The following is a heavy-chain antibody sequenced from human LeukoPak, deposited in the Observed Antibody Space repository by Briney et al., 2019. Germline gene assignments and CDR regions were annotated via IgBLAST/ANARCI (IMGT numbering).Heavy chain of an antibody. V-gene: IGHV4-34*01. CDR2: INHSGST. J-gene: IGHJ6*03. CDR3: ARVRFLLVRGVSLALYYYYMDV. D-gene: IGHD3-10*01. CDR1: GGSFSGYY. Sequence: SETLSLTCAVYGGSFSGYYWSWIRQPPGKGLEWIGEINHSGSTNYNPSLKSRVTISVDTSKNQFSLKLSSVTAADTAVYYCARVRFLLVRGVSLALYYYYMDVWGKGTTVTVSS.